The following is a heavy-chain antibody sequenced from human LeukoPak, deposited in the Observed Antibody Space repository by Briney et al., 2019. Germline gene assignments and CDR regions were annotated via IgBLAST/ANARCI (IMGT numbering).Heavy chain of an antibody. J-gene: IGHJ4*02. Sequence: GESLKISCKASGYQFTGFWIGWVRQKPGKGLEWMGIIYPDDSDARYSPSFQGQVTISADTSNSTAYLQWSKLKASDTPMYFCVRGYCSTARCSNFDHWGPGTLVTVSS. V-gene: IGHV5-51*01. CDR2: IYPDDSDA. CDR3: VRGYCSTARCSNFDH. D-gene: IGHD2-2*01. CDR1: GYQFTGFW.